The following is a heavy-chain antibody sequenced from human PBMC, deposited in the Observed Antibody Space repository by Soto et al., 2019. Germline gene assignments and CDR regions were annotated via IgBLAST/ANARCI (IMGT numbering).Heavy chain of an antibody. CDR3: AKHWDY. CDR2: ITSGGGST. J-gene: IGHJ4*02. Sequence: EVPLLESGGGLVQPGGSLRLSSAASGFTFSSYDMSWVRQAPGKGLEWVSTITSGGGSTYYADSAKGRFTISRDNSKNTLYLEMNSLRAEDTAIYYCAKHWDYWGQGTLITVSS. V-gene: IGHV3-23*01. CDR1: GFTFSSYD. D-gene: IGHD1-1*01.